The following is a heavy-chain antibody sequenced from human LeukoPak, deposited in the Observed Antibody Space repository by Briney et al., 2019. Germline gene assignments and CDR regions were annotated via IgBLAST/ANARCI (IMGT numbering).Heavy chain of an antibody. CDR1: GFTFSNYD. J-gene: IGHJ4*02. D-gene: IGHD6-13*01. CDR3: ARGHAVIATAAPDY. V-gene: IGHV3-13*04. CDR2: IATAGDT. Sequence: GGSLRLSCAASGFTFSNYDFHWVRQATGKSLEWVSAIATAGDTYYPGSVKGRFTISRENAKNSVYLQMNSLRAEDTAVYSCARGHAVIATAAPDYWGQGTLVTVSS.